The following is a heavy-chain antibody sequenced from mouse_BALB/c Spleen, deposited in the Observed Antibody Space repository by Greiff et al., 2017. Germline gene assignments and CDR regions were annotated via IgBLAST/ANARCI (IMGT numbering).Heavy chain of an antibody. Sequence: EVQRVESGGGLVKPGGSLKLSCAASGFAFSSYDMSWVRQTPEKRLEWVAYISSGGGSTYYPDTVKGRFTISRDNAKNTLYLQMSSLKSEDTAMYYCARHYHYGNYYAMDYWGQGTSVTVSS. D-gene: IGHD1-1*01. CDR3: ARHYHYGNYYAMDY. CDR2: ISSGGGST. J-gene: IGHJ4*01. V-gene: IGHV5-12-1*01. CDR1: GFAFSSYD.